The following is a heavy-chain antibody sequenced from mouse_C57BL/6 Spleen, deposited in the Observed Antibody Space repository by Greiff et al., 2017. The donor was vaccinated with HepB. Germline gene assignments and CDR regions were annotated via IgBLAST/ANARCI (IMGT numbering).Heavy chain of an antibody. J-gene: IGHJ4*01. Sequence: EVQLVESEGGLVQPGSSMKLSCTASGFTFSDYYMAWVRQVPEKGLEWVANINYDGSSTYYLDSLKSRFIISRDNAKNILYLQMSSLKSEDTATYYCARDRLGLSAMDYWGQGTSVTVSS. CDR3: ARDRLGLSAMDY. CDR2: INYDGSST. V-gene: IGHV5-16*01. CDR1: GFTFSDYY. D-gene: IGHD4-1*01.